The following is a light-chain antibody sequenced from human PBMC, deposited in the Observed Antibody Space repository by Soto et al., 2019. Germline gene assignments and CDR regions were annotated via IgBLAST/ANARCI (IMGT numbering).Light chain of an antibody. CDR3: QQSYSTPWT. V-gene: IGKV1-39*01. CDR2: AAS. J-gene: IGKJ1*01. Sequence: IQMTQSPSSLSASVGDRVTITFRASQSISGYLNWYQQKPGKAPNLLIYAASTLQSGVPSRFSGGGSGTDFTLTISSLQPEDFATYYCQQSYSTPWTFGQGTQVDI. CDR1: QSISGY.